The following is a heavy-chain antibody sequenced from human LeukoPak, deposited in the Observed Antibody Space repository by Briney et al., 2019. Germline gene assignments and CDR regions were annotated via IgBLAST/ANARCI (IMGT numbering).Heavy chain of an antibody. J-gene: IGHJ3*02. CDR3: ARYGFSSSWQGGWHAFDI. Sequence: ASVKVSCKASGYNLTSYYMHWVRQAPGQGLEWMGIINPTVGDTIYAQKFQGRVTMTRDMSTSTVYMELSSLRSDDTAVYYCARYGFSSSWQGGWHAFDIWGQGTMVTVSS. CDR1: GYNLTSYY. V-gene: IGHV1-46*01. CDR2: INPTVGDT. D-gene: IGHD6-13*01.